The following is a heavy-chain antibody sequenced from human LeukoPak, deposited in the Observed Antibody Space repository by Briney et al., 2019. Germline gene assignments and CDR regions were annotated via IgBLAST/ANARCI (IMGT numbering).Heavy chain of an antibody. D-gene: IGHD3-10*01. CDR1: GVSISPYY. V-gene: IGHV4-4*09. CDR3: ASQYGSEVTGDV. Sequence: MPSETLSLTCAVSGVSISPYYWAWIRQPPGKGLEWIGYIHTSGSNNQYPSLKSRVTISVDTSKNQFSLKLSSVTAADTAVYYCASQYGSEVTGDVWGQGTTVTVSS. CDR2: IHTSGSN. J-gene: IGHJ6*02.